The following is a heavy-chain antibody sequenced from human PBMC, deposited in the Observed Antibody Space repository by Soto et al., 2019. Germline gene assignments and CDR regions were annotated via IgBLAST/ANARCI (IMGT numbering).Heavy chain of an antibody. V-gene: IGHV4-31*03. J-gene: IGHJ5*02. CDR3: ARDPAP. CDR2: IYNSGTT. Sequence: QVQLQESGPGLVKPSETLSLTCTVSGGSITRGGYYWSWIRQHPGKGLEWIRDIYNSGTTYYNPSLKSRVTISADTSKNQFSLKLTSVTAADTAVYYCARDPAPWGQGTLVTVSS. CDR1: GGSITRGGYY.